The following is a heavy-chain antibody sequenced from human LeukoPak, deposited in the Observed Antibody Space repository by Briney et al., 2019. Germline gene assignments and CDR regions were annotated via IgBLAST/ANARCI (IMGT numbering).Heavy chain of an antibody. Sequence: GGSLRLSCAVSGFTFSNYAMSWVRQAPGKGLEWVSLISASGADTYYADSVKGRFTISKDNSKNTLYLQMNSLRAEDTAVYYCAKTSPTRKGKLGDWYYSDYWGQGTLVTVSS. CDR2: ISASGADT. CDR3: AKTSPTRKGKLGDWYYSDY. J-gene: IGHJ4*02. CDR1: GFTFSNYA. D-gene: IGHD1-26*01. V-gene: IGHV3-23*01.